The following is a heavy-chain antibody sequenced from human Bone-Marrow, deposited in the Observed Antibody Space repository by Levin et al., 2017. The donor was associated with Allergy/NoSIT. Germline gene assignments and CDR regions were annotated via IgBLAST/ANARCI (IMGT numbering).Heavy chain of an antibody. CDR1: GGSISSYY. CDR2: IYYSGST. V-gene: IGHV4-59*01. Sequence: SETLSLTCTVSGGSISSYYWSWIRQPPGKGLEWIGYIYYSGSTNYNPSLKSRVTISVDTSKNQFSLKLSSVTAADTAVYYCARVDFSTRRGAFDIWGQGTMVTVSS. J-gene: IGHJ3*02. D-gene: IGHD3/OR15-3a*01. CDR3: ARVDFSTRRGAFDI.